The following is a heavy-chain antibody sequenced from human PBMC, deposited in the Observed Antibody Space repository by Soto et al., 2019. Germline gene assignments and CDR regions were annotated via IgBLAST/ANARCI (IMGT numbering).Heavy chain of an antibody. CDR2: ISTYNGDT. V-gene: IGHV1-18*01. CDR3: ARQGSWPYYYYGLDV. J-gene: IGHJ6*04. Sequence: QVQLVQSGPEVRKPGASVKVSCEASGYTFTTSGISWVRQVPGQGLEWMGWISTYNGDTNSAQNFQGRVLMTADTSTGTAYMELMSRKSDDTAVYSCARQGSWPYYYYGLDVWGKGTTVTVSS. CDR1: GYTFTTSG. D-gene: IGHD1-26*01.